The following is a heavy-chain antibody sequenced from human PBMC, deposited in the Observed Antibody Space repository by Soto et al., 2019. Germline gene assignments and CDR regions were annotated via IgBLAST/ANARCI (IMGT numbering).Heavy chain of an antibody. Sequence: PGGSLRLSCAASGFTFSSYAMHWVRQAPGKGLEWVAVISYDGSNKYYADSVKGRFTISRDNSKNTLYLQMNSLRAEDTAVYYCATSLKWIQLWSYYFDYWGQGT. V-gene: IGHV3-30-3*01. CDR1: GFTFSSYA. J-gene: IGHJ4*02. CDR3: ATSLKWIQLWSYYFDY. CDR2: ISYDGSNK. D-gene: IGHD5-18*01.